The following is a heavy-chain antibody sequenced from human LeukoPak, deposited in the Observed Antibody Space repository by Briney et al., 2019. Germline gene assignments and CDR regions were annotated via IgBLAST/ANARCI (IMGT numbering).Heavy chain of an antibody. D-gene: IGHD3-22*01. Sequence: SGGSLRLSCAASGFTVSSNYMSWVRQAPGKGLEWVSAISGSGGSTYYADSVKGRFTISRDNSKNTLYLQMNSLRAEDTAVYYCATHYYYYDSSGYYFGYFQHWGQGTLVTVSS. J-gene: IGHJ1*01. CDR3: ATHYYYYDSSGYYFGYFQH. V-gene: IGHV3-23*01. CDR2: ISGSGGST. CDR1: GFTVSSNY.